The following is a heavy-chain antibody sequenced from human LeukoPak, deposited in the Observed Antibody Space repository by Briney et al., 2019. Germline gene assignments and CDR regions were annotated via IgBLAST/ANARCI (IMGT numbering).Heavy chain of an antibody. V-gene: IGHV4-59*01. J-gene: IGHJ4*02. CDR3: ARSSVAGSDY. D-gene: IGHD6-6*01. Sequence: SETLSLTCTVSGGSISSYYWSWIRQPPGKGLEWIGYIYYSGSTNYNPSLKSRVTISVDTSKNQFSLKLSSVTAADTAVYYCARSSVAGSDYWGQGTLVTVPS. CDR1: GGSISSYY. CDR2: IYYSGST.